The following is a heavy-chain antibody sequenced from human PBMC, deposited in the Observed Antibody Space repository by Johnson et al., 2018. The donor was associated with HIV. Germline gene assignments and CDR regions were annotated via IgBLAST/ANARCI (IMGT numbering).Heavy chain of an antibody. D-gene: IGHD1-26*01. V-gene: IGHV3-66*03. Sequence: MQLVESGGGLIQPGGSLRLSCKASGFSISSNYMSWVRQPPGKGLEWVSVFYSGSNTYYADSVKGRFTISRDNSKNTLYLQMNSLRAEDTAVYYCAREGAWEVRPGAFDIWGQGTMVTVSS. J-gene: IGHJ3*02. CDR3: AREGAWEVRPGAFDI. CDR1: GFSISSNY. CDR2: FYSGSNT.